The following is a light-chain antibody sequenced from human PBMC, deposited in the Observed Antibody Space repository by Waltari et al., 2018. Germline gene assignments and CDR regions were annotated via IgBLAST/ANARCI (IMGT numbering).Light chain of an antibody. V-gene: IGKV4-1*01. Sequence: DIVMTQSPDSLAVSLGERATINCRSSQSVLYTSDNDNYLAWYQQKPGQPPKLLIYCASTRASGVPDRFSGSGSGTDFTLTISSLQAADVAVYYCQQYYTTPLTFGQGTRVEI. CDR2: CAS. CDR1: QSVLYTSDNDNY. J-gene: IGKJ1*01. CDR3: QQYYTTPLT.